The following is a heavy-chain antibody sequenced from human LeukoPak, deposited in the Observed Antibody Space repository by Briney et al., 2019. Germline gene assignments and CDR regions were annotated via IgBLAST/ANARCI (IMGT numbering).Heavy chain of an antibody. J-gene: IGHJ4*02. D-gene: IGHD5-18*01. Sequence: GGSLRLSCAASGFTFSNYELNWVRQAPGKGLEWVSYISSSGRNIYYADSVNGRFTISRDNAKNSLYLQMNSLRAEDTAVYHCARDLVQLWSKDYWGQGTLVTVSS. CDR2: ISSSGRNI. V-gene: IGHV3-48*03. CDR1: GFTFSNYE. CDR3: ARDLVQLWSKDY.